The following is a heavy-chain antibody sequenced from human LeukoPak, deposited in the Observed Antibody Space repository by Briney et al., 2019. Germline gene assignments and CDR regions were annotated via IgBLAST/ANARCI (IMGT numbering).Heavy chain of an antibody. CDR1: GYTFTSYG. V-gene: IGHV1-18*01. CDR2: ISAYNGNT. D-gene: IGHD3-16*02. Sequence: ASVKVSCKASGYTFTSYGISWVRQAPGQGLEWMGWISAYNGNTNYAQKLQGRVTMTTDTSTSTAYMELSSLRSEDTAVYYCAIHPGKWYDYVWGSYQLDYWGQGTLVTVSS. CDR3: AIHPGKWYDYVWGSYQLDY. J-gene: IGHJ4*02.